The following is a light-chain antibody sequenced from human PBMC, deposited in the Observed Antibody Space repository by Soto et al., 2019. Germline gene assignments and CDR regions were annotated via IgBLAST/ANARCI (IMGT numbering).Light chain of an antibody. CDR2: DAS. Sequence: EIVFTQSPVTLCLSPLEIATLSCRASQSVSRYLAWYQQKPGQAPRLLIYDASYRATGIPARFSGSGSGTDFILTISSLETEDFAIYYCQQSSNWITFGQGTRLEIK. J-gene: IGKJ5*01. V-gene: IGKV3-11*01. CDR1: QSVSRY. CDR3: QQSSNWIT.